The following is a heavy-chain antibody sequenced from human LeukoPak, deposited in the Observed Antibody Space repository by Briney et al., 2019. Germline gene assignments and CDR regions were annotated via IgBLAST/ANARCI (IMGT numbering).Heavy chain of an antibody. D-gene: IGHD1-1*01. CDR1: GFTFDDYV. CDR2: ISGSGGST. J-gene: IGHJ4*02. Sequence: HPGGSLRLSCAASGFTFDDYVMHWVRQAPGKGLEWVSAISGSGGSTYYADSVKGRFTISRDNSKNTLYLQMNSLRAEDTAVYYCAKDLEIIDYWGQGTLVTVSS. CDR3: AKDLEIIDY. V-gene: IGHV3-23*01.